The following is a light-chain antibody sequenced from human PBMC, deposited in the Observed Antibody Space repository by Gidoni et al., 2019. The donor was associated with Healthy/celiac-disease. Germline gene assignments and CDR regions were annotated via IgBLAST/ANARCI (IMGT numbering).Light chain of an antibody. CDR2: GAS. CDR3: QQYGSSPYT. J-gene: IGKJ2*01. Sequence: ELVLTQSPGTLSLSPGERATLSCRASQSVSSSYLAWYQQKPGQAPRLLIYGASSRATGIPDRFSGSGSGTDFTLTISRLEPEDFAVYYCQQYGSSPYTFDQGTKLEIK. V-gene: IGKV3-20*01. CDR1: QSVSSSY.